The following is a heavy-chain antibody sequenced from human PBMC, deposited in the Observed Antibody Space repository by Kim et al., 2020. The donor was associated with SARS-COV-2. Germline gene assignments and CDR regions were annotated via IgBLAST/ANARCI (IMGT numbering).Heavy chain of an antibody. D-gene: IGHD3-9*01. Sequence: ASVKVSCKASGYTFTGYYMHWVRQAPGQGLEWMGWINPNSGGTNYAQKFQGRVTMTRDTSISTAYMELSRLRSDDTAVYYCARAAILTGYYPHYYYGMDVWGQGTTVTVSS. V-gene: IGHV1-2*02. CDR1: GYTFTGYY. CDR2: INPNSGGT. CDR3: ARAAILTGYYPHYYYGMDV. J-gene: IGHJ6*02.